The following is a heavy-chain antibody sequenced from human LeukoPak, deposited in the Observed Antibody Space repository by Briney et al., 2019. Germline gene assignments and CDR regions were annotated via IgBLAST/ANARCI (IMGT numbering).Heavy chain of an antibody. CDR3: ARWRFGELLGYYFDY. CDR2: IHSSGNT. Sequence: SATLSLTCTVSGYSISSGYYWGWIRQPPGKRLEWVGSIHSSGNTYYNPTLKSRVTISVDTSKNQFSLKLSSVTAADTAVYYCARWRFGELLGYYFDYWGQGTLVTVSS. V-gene: IGHV4-38-2*02. CDR1: GYSISSGYY. J-gene: IGHJ4*02. D-gene: IGHD3-10*01.